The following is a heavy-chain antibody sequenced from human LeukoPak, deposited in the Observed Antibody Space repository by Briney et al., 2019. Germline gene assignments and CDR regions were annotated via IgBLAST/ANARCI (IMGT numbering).Heavy chain of an antibody. CDR2: ISTNTGNP. Sequence: ASVKVSCKASGYTFTTYPMNWVRQAPGQGLEWMGWISTNTGNPTYAQGFTGRFVFSLDTSVSTAYLQISSLKADDTAVYYCARDPYTSSSWYRGRANNWFDPWGQGTPVTVSS. J-gene: IGHJ5*02. CDR1: GYTFTTYP. CDR3: ARDPYTSSSWYRGRANNWFDP. D-gene: IGHD6-13*01. V-gene: IGHV7-4-1*02.